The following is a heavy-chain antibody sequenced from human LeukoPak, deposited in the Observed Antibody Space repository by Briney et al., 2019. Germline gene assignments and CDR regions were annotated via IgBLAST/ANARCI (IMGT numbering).Heavy chain of an antibody. V-gene: IGHV1-46*03. J-gene: IGHJ5*02. CDR1: GYTFTSYY. CDR3: AREGYSSSSGSWFDP. Sequence: ASVKVSCKASGYTFTSYYMHWVRQAPGQGLEWMGIINPSGGSTCYAQKFQGRVTMTRDTSTSTVYMELSSLRSEDTAVYYCAREGYSSSSGSWFDPWGQGTLVTVSS. D-gene: IGHD6-13*01. CDR2: INPSGGST.